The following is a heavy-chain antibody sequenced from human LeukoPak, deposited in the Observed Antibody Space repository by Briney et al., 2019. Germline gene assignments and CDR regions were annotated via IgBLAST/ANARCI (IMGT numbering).Heavy chain of an antibody. J-gene: IGHJ4*02. D-gene: IGHD3-3*01. V-gene: IGHV3-30*02. Sequence: GGSLRLSCAASGFTFSSYGMHWVRQAPGKGLEWVSFIRYDGTNKYYADSVKGRFTISRDNSKNTLYLQMYSLRAEDTAVYYCAKVGDFWSGYYNPDYWGQGTLVTVSS. CDR2: IRYDGTNK. CDR1: GFTFSSYG. CDR3: AKVGDFWSGYYNPDY.